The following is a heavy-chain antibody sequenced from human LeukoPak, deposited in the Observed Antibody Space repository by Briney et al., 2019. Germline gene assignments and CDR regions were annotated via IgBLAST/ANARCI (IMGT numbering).Heavy chain of an antibody. J-gene: IGHJ5*02. CDR1: GYTFTSYD. CDR2: MNPNSGNT. V-gene: IGHV1-8*01. Sequence: ASVKVSCKASGYTFTSYDINWVRQATGQGLEWMGLMNPNSGNTGYAQKFQGRVTMTRNTYISTAYMELSSLRSEDTAVYYCARGARHYYDSSGHNWFDPWGQGTLVTVSS. CDR3: ARGARHYYDSSGHNWFDP. D-gene: IGHD3-22*01.